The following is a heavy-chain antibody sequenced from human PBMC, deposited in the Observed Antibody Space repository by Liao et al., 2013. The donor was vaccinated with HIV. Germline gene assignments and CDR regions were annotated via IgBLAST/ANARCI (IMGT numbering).Heavy chain of an antibody. CDR3: ARDYARFLSHLFDF. V-gene: IGHV4-39*07. CDR1: VGSVGSNNFY. CDR2: IYFDGTT. J-gene: IGHJ4*02. Sequence: QLQLQQSGPGLVKPSETLSLTCSLSVGSVGSNNFYWTWIRQSPGQGLEWIGNIYFDGTTNYNPSLESRVTISLDTSKNQFSLHLTSVTAADTAVYYCARDYARFLSHLFDFWGQGILVTVSS. D-gene: IGHD2-2*01.